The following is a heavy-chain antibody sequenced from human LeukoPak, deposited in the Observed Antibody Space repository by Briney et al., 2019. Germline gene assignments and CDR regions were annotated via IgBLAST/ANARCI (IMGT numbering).Heavy chain of an antibody. V-gene: IGHV1-18*01. D-gene: IGHD3-22*01. CDR3: ASHPPSYYYDSSGYWGAFDI. Sequence: ASVKVSCKASGYTFTSYGISWVRQAPGQGLEWMGWISAYNGNTNYAQKLQGRVTMTTDTSTSTAYMELRSLRSDDTAVYYCASHPPSYYYDSSGYWGAFDIWGQGTMVTVSS. CDR2: ISAYNGNT. J-gene: IGHJ3*02. CDR1: GYTFTSYG.